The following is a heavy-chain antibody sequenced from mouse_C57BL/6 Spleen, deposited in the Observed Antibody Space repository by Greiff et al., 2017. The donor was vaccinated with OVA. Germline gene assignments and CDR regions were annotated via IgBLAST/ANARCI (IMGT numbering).Heavy chain of an antibody. CDR3: ARRGVTYDYDDWFAY. CDR2: IWSGGST. D-gene: IGHD2-4*01. Sequence: VMLVESGPGLVQPSQSLSITCTVSGFSLTSYGVHWVRQSPGKGLEWLGVIWSGGSTDYNAAFISRLSISKDNSKSQVFFKMNSLQADDTAIYYCARRGVTYDYDDWFAYWGQGTLVTVSA. CDR1: GFSLTSYG. J-gene: IGHJ3*01. V-gene: IGHV2-2*01.